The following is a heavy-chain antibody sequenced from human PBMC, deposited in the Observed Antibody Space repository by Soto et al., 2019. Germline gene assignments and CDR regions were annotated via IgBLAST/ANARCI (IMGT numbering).Heavy chain of an antibody. CDR3: ARELMVYAIGNWFDP. V-gene: IGHV6-1*01. CDR2: TYYRSKWYN. CDR1: GDSVSSNSAA. D-gene: IGHD2-8*01. J-gene: IGHJ5*02. Sequence: PSQTLSLTCVISGDSVSSNSAAWNWIRPSPSRGLEWLGRTYYRSKWYNDYAVSVKSRITINPDTSKNQFSLQLNSVTPEDTAVYYCARELMVYAIGNWFDPWGQGTLVTVSS.